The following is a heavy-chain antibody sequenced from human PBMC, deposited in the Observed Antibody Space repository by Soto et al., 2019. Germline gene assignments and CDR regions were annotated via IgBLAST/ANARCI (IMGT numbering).Heavy chain of an antibody. V-gene: IGHV3-30*18. CDR1: GFTFSSYG. Sequence: QVQLVESGGGVVQPGRSLRLSCAASGFTFSSYGMHWVRQAPGKGLEWVAVISYDGSNKYYADSVKGRFTISRDNSKNXXYLQRNRLRAEDTDVCYCAKDKARQQLWLGGSCGYWGQGTLVTVSS. CDR2: ISYDGSNK. J-gene: IGHJ4*02. D-gene: IGHD5-18*01. CDR3: AKDKARQQLWLGGSCGY.